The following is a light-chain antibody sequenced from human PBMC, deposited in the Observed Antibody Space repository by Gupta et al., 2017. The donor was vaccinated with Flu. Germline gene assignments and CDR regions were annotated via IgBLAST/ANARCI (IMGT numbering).Light chain of an antibody. V-gene: IGKV3-15*01. J-gene: IGKJ5*01. CDR1: QSISSN. Sequence: EIVMTQSPVTLSVSPGERATLSCRASQSISSNSAWYQHIPGLAPRLLIYGASTRATGIADRFSGSGSGTECTLTISSLESEDFALYYCQQYDDWPPITFGQGTRLEIK. CDR2: GAS. CDR3: QQYDDWPPIT.